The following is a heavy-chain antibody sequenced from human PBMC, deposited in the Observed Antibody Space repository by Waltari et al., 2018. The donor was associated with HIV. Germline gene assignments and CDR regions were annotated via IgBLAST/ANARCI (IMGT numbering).Heavy chain of an antibody. J-gene: IGHJ6*02. D-gene: IGHD3-22*01. CDR2: IIPLFGEA. CDR1: RGPASRSD. Sequence: QVQLVQSGAEVMKPGSSVKVSCKGSRGPASRSDISLGRQASGQGLEWMGAIIPLFGEANYAQKFQGRLTITADESTSTAYMELSSLRSEDTAVYYCARVPDRSGYQRYAMDVWGQGTTVTVS. V-gene: IGHV1-69*01. CDR3: ARVPDRSGYQRYAMDV.